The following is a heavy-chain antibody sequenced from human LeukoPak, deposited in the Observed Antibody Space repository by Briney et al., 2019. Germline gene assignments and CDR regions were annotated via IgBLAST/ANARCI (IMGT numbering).Heavy chain of an antibody. D-gene: IGHD2-8*01. V-gene: IGHV1-2*02. CDR3: AGEDIVLMVYAPKGGNWFDP. Sequence: ASVKVSCKASGYTFTGYYMHWVRQAPGQGLEWMGWINPNSGGTNYAQKFQGRVTMTRDTSISTAYMELSRLRSDDTAVYYCAGEDIVLMVYAPKGGNWFDPWGQGTLVTVSS. J-gene: IGHJ5*02. CDR1: GYTFTGYY. CDR2: INPNSGGT.